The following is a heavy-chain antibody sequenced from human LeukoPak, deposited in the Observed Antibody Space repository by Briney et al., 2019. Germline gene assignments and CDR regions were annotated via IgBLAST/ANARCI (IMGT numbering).Heavy chain of an antibody. CDR1: GGSFSGYY. J-gene: IGHJ4*02. Sequence: RTSETLSLTCAVYGGSFSGYYWSWIRQPPGKGLEWIGEIYHSGSTNYNPSLKSRVTISVDKSKNQFSLKLRSVTAADTAMYYCARINIAADGNPLDYWGQGTLVTVSS. CDR3: ARINIAADGNPLDY. D-gene: IGHD6-13*01. V-gene: IGHV4-34*01. CDR2: IYHSGST.